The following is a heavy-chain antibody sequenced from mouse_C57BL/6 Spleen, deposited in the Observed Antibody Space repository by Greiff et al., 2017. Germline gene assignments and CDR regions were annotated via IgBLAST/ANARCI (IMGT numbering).Heavy chain of an antibody. D-gene: IGHD2-14*01. Sequence: VQLQQSGAELVKPGASVKLSCTASGFNFTDYYMHWVKQRPGQGLEWIGRIYPEGGDSKSDPNFQGKATITADTSSNPAYLQISSLAAEDTAAYYCARDSRYGYWGEGTTLTVSS. V-gene: IGHV14-2*01. CDR1: GFNFTDYY. CDR3: ARDSRYGY. CDR2: IYPEGGDS. J-gene: IGHJ2*01.